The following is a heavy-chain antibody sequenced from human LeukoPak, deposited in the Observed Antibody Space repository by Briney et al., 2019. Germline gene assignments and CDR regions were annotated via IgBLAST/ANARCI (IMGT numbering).Heavy chain of an antibody. D-gene: IGHD2/OR15-2a*01. J-gene: IGHJ5*02. CDR3: ARAGPFPGNTLSFDP. CDR2: ISSSGSTI. CDR1: GFTFGDYV. Sequence: GGSLRLSCTASGFTFGDYVLNWFRQAPGKGLEWVSYISSSGSTIYYADSVKGRFTISRDNAKNSLYLQMNSLRAEDTAVYYCARAGPFPGNTLSFDPWGQGTLVTVSS. V-gene: IGHV3-11*01.